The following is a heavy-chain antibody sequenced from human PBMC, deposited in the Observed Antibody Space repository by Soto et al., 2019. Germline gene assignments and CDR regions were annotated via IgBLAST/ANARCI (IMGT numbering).Heavy chain of an antibody. CDR2: IWYDGSNK. CDR1: GFTFSSYG. J-gene: IGHJ3*02. Sequence: GGSLRLSCAASGFTFSSYGMHGVRQAPGKGLEWVAVIWYDGSNKYYADSVKGRFTISRDNSKNTLYLQMNSLRAEDTAVYYCAREGLYSSSWFDAFDIWGQGTMVTVSS. V-gene: IGHV3-33*01. D-gene: IGHD6-13*01. CDR3: AREGLYSSSWFDAFDI.